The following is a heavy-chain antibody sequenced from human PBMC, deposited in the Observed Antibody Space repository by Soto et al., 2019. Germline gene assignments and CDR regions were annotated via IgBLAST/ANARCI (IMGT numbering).Heavy chain of an antibody. J-gene: IGHJ4*02. CDR3: ARVTMAYFDY. CDR1: GGSFSGYY. CDR2: INHSGST. Sequence: SETLSLTCAVYGGSFSGYYWSWIRQPPGKGLEWIGEINHSGSTNYNPSLKSRVTISVDTSKNQFSLKLSSVTAADTAVYYCARVTMAYFDYWGQGTLVTVSS. V-gene: IGHV4-34*01.